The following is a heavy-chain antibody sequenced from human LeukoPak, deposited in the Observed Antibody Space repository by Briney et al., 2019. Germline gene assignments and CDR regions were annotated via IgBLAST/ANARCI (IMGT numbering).Heavy chain of an antibody. CDR2: IYYSGST. J-gene: IGHJ6*02. CDR1: GGSISSYY. Sequence: SETLSLTCTVSGGSISSYYWSWIRQPPGKGLEWIGYIYYSGSTNYNPSHKSRVTISVDTSKNQFSLKLSSVTAADTAVYYCARREAYYYGMDVWGQGTTVTVSS. CDR3: ARREAYYYGMDV. V-gene: IGHV4-59*08.